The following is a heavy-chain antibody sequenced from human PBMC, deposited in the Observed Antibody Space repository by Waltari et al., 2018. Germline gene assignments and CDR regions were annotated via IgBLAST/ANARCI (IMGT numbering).Heavy chain of an antibody. Sequence: EVQLVESGGGLIQPGGSLRLSCAASGFTVSTKDMSWVRQAPGKGLGWVSGIYKGGRTLYGDSGKGRFTISRDNSKNTLYLQMNSLRPEDTAVYYCAGESGLGGWGFDFWGQGTLVTVSS. CDR3: AGESGLGGWGFDF. CDR2: IYKGGRT. J-gene: IGHJ4*02. CDR1: GFTVSTKD. V-gene: IGHV3-53*01. D-gene: IGHD3-16*01.